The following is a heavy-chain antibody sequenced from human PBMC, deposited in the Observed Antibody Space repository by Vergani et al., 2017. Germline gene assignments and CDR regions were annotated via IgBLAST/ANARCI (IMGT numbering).Heavy chain of an antibody. J-gene: IGHJ4*02. CDR2: IWYDGSNK. CDR3: AKHFRGWGIDY. D-gene: IGHD3-16*01. V-gene: IGHV3-33*06. Sequence: QVQLVESEGGVVQPGRSLTLSCVASGFTFSSHSMHWVRQAPGKGLEWVAVIWYDGSNKYYGDSVKGRFTISRDNSKNTLYLQMNSLRTDDTATYYCAKHFRGWGIDYWGQGTQVIVSS. CDR1: GFTFSSHS.